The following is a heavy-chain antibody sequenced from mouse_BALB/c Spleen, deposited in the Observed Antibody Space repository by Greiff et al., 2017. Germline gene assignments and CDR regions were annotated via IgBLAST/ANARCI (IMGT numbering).Heavy chain of an antibody. CDR2: INPSNGGT. J-gene: IGHJ2*01. V-gene: IGHV1S81*02. Sequence: QVQLQQSGAELVKPGASVKLSCKASGYTFPSYYMYWVKQRPGQGLEWIGEINPSNGGTNFNEKFKSKATLTVDKSSSTAYMQLSSLTSEDSAVYYCTRDYYGTGYFDYWGQGTTLTVSS. D-gene: IGHD2-1*01. CDR3: TRDYYGTGYFDY. CDR1: GYTFPSYY.